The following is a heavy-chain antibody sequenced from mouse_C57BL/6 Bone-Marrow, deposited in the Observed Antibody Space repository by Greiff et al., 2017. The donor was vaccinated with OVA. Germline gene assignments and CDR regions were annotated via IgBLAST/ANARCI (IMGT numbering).Heavy chain of an antibody. CDR1: GYTFTSYW. V-gene: IGHV1-55*01. CDR2: IYPGSGST. CDR3: SCGSDCYSMDY. Sequence: QVQLQQSGAELVKPGASVKMSCTASGYTFTSYWITWVKQRPGQGLEWIGDIYPGSGSTNYTEKFKSKATLTVDTSSSTAYLQLSSLNSEDSAVYNCSCGSDCYSMDYWGQGTTLTVSS. J-gene: IGHJ2*01. D-gene: IGHD2-3*01.